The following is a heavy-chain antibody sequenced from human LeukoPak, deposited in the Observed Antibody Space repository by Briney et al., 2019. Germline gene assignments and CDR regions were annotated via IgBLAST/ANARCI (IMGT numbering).Heavy chain of an antibody. CDR2: IYHSGST. V-gene: IGHV4-4*02. Sequence: NPSETLSLTCAVSGGSIRSSNWWSWVRQPPGKGQEWIGEIYHSGSTNYNASLKSRVTISVDKSKNQFSLKLSSVTAADTAVYYCARYRAAMPQRGPFDYWGQGTLVTVSS. J-gene: IGHJ4*02. CDR1: GGSIRSSNW. CDR3: ARYRAAMPQRGPFDY. D-gene: IGHD2-2*01.